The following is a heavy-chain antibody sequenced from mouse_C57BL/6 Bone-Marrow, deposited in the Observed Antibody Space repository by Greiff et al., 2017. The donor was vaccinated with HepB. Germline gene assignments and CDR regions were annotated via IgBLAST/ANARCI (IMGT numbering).Heavy chain of an antibody. Sequence: VQLKESGAELVRPGASVKLSCTASGFNIKDDYMHWVKQRPEQGLEWIGWIDPENGDTEYASKFQGKATITADTSSNTAYLQLSSLTSEDTAVYYCTPITTVEDFDVWGTGATVTVSS. CDR2: IDPENGDT. D-gene: IGHD1-1*01. V-gene: IGHV14-4*01. J-gene: IGHJ1*03. CDR1: GFNIKDDY. CDR3: TPITTVEDFDV.